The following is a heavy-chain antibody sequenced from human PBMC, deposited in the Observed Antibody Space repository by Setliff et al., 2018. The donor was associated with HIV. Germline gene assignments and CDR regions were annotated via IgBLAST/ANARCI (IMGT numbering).Heavy chain of an antibody. CDR1: GGSFSGYY. J-gene: IGHJ4*02. CDR3: ASQPAYSTDWYPPGYFDH. V-gene: IGHV4-34*01. D-gene: IGHD6-19*01. CDR2: INHSGST. Sequence: SETLSLTCAVYGGSFSGYYWSWIRQPPGKGLEWIGEINHSGSTNYNPSLKSRVTISVDTSKYQFSLQLSSLTAADTAVYYCASQPAYSTDWYPPGYFDHWGREPWSPSPQ.